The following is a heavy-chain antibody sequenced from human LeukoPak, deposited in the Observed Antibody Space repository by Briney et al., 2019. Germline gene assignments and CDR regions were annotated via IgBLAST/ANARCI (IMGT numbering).Heavy chain of an antibody. V-gene: IGHV3-7*01. CDR3: AGARGAHLFDY. Sequence: GGSLRLSCAASGFTFSSYWMSWVRQAPGKGLEWVANIKLDGSEKYYVDSVKGRFTISRDNAMNSLYPQMNSLRAEDTAVYYCAGARGAHLFDYWGQGTLVTV. J-gene: IGHJ4*02. CDR1: GFTFSSYW. CDR2: IKLDGSEK. D-gene: IGHD3-10*01.